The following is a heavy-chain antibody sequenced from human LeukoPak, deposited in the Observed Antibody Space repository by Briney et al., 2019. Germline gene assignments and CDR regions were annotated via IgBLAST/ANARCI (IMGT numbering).Heavy chain of an antibody. CDR1: DGSINSYY. Sequence: SETLSLTCSVSDGSINSYYWSWIRQPPGKGLEWIGYIYSSGSTNYNPSLKSRVTISVDTSKNQFSLKLSSVTAADTAVYYCARVPYSSGHPLHYWGQGTLVTVSS. J-gene: IGHJ4*02. CDR2: IYSSGST. D-gene: IGHD6-19*01. V-gene: IGHV4-59*01. CDR3: ARVPYSSGHPLHY.